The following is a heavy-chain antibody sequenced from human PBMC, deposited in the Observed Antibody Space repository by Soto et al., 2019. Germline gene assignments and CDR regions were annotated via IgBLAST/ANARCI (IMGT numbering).Heavy chain of an antibody. J-gene: IGHJ4*02. Sequence: QVQLVQSGAEVKKPGASVKVSCKASGDTFTDYYIHWVRQAPGQGLEWMGTVNPSGGHTTYAQHFLGRMTMTRDTSTSPLYMELTSLTSEDTAVYYCARGGHVVVVTAALDYWGQGTLVPVSS. D-gene: IGHD2-21*02. CDR2: VNPSGGHT. CDR1: GDTFTDYY. CDR3: ARGGHVVVVTAALDY. V-gene: IGHV1-46*01.